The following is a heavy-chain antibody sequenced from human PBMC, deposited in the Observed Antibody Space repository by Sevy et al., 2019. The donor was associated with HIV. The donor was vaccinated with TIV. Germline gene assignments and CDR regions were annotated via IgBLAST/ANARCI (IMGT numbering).Heavy chain of an antibody. V-gene: IGHV3-15*01. CDR3: TTDSEKPGLSALLGY. Sequence: GGSLRLSCAASGFTFSNAWMSWVRQAPGKGLEWVGRIKSKTDGGTTDYAAPVKGRFTISRDDSKNTLYLQMNSLKTEDTANYYCTTDSEKPGLSALLGYWGQGTLVTVSS. CDR2: IKSKTDGGTT. CDR1: GFTFSNAW. J-gene: IGHJ4*02. D-gene: IGHD3-10*01.